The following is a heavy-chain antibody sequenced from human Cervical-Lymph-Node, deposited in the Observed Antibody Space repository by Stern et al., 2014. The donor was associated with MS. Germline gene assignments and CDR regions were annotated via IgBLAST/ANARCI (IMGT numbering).Heavy chain of an antibody. Sequence: VQLVESGAEVKKPGESLKISCEASGYLFDDYWIGWVRQMSGRGLELVAIIFPRDSNTRYSPSVQGQVTISAAKSISTAYLQRSSLKASDPAMYYWARSPATPSGYDRFDYWGQGALVTVSS. CDR2: IFPRDSNT. D-gene: IGHD5-12*01. J-gene: IGHJ4*02. CDR3: ARSPATPSGYDRFDY. V-gene: IGHV5-51*03. CDR1: GYLFDDYW.